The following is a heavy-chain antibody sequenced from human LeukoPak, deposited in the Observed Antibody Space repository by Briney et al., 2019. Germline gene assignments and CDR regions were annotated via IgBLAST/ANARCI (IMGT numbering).Heavy chain of an antibody. Sequence: GGSLRLSCAASGFTFSSYTMNWVRQAPGKGLEWVSYISSSSSTIYYADSVKGRFTISRDNAKNSLYLQMNSLRAEDTAVYYCARGGAWYRFGGDAFDIWGQGTMVTVSS. V-gene: IGHV3-48*01. D-gene: IGHD2-15*01. J-gene: IGHJ3*02. CDR2: ISSSSSTI. CDR1: GFTFSSYT. CDR3: ARGGAWYRFGGDAFDI.